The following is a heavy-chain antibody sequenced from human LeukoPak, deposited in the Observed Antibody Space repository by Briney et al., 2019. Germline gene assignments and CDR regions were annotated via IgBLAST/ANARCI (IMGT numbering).Heavy chain of an antibody. Sequence: PGGSLRLSCAASGFTFSNYWMSWVRQAPGKGLEWVANIKQDGSEIYYVDSVRGRFTHSRDNARNSLFLQMNSLRAEDTAVYYRVRDGSTGWRFDYWGQGALVTVSS. CDR2: IKQDGSEI. D-gene: IGHD2-8*02. V-gene: IGHV3-7*01. J-gene: IGHJ4*02. CDR3: VRDGSTGWRFDY. CDR1: GFTFSNYW.